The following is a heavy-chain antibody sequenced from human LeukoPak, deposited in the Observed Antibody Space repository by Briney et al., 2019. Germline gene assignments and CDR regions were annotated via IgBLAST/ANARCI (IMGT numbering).Heavy chain of an antibody. CDR3: ARVGGYYYDSSGYYGFDY. Sequence: ASVKVSCKASGYTFTSYGISWVRQAPGQGLEWMGWISAYNGNTNYAQKLQGRVTMTTDTSTSTAYMELRSLRADDTAVYYCARVGGYYYDSSGYYGFDYWGQGTLVTVSS. CDR1: GYTFTSYG. CDR2: ISAYNGNT. D-gene: IGHD3-22*01. J-gene: IGHJ4*02. V-gene: IGHV1-18*01.